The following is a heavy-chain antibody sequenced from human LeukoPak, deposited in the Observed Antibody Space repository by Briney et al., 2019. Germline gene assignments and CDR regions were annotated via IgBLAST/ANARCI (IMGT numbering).Heavy chain of an antibody. Sequence: PGGSLRLSCAASGFTFSSYAMHWVRQAPGKGLEWEAVISYDGSNKYYADSVKGRFTISRDNSKNTLYLQMNSLRAEDTAVYYCARGLGLDYWGQGTLVTVSS. CDR2: ISYDGSNK. CDR3: ARGLGLDY. J-gene: IGHJ4*02. CDR1: GFTFSSYA. V-gene: IGHV3-30-3*01. D-gene: IGHD3-16*01.